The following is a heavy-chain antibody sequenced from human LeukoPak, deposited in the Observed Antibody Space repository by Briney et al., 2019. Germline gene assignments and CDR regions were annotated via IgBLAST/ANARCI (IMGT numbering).Heavy chain of an antibody. V-gene: IGHV1-46*01. J-gene: IGHJ4*02. CDR1: GYTFTSYY. CDR2: INPSGGST. D-gene: IGHD3-10*01. CDR3: ARDTERTYGSGSYYNSILY. Sequence: GASVKVSCKASGYTFTSYYMHWVRQAPGQGLEWMGIINPSGGSTSYAQKFQGRVTMTRDTSTSTVYMELSSLRSEDTAVYYCARDTERTYGSGSYYNSILYWGQGTLVTVSS.